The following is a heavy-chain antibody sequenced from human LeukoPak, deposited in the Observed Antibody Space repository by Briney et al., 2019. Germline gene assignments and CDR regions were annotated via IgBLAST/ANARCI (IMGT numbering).Heavy chain of an antibody. D-gene: IGHD1-26*01. V-gene: IGHV3-21*04. CDR1: GFTFSSYS. CDR2: ISSSSSYI. Sequence: PGGSLRLSCAASGFTFSSYSMNWVRQAPGKGLEWVSSISSSSSYIYYADSVKGRFTISRDNAKNSLYLQMNGLRAEDTALYYCARDRIVGATTESFDYWGQGTLVTVSS. CDR3: ARDRIVGATTESFDY. J-gene: IGHJ4*02.